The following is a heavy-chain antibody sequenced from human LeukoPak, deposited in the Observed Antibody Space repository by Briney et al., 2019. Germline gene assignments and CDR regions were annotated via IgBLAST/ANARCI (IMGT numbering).Heavy chain of an antibody. CDR3: AKVGAALRYFDWLYSQGWYFDY. J-gene: IGHJ4*02. V-gene: IGHV3-23*01. CDR2: ISGSGGST. Sequence: GGSLRLSCAASGFTFSSYAMSWVRQAPGKGLEWVSAISGSGGSTYYADSVKGRFTISRDNSKNTLYLQMNSLRAEDTAVYYCAKVGAALRYFDWLYSQGWYFDYWGQGTLVTVSS. CDR1: GFTFSSYA. D-gene: IGHD3-9*01.